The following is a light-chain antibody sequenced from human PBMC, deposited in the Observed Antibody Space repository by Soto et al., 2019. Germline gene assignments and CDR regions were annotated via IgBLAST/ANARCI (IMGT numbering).Light chain of an antibody. CDR2: AAS. CDR3: QQIYSTLSIT. J-gene: IGKJ5*01. Sequence: DIQMTQSPSSLSASVGDRVTITCRASQSISSYLNWYQQKPGKAPKLLIYAASSLQSGVPSRFSCCGSGTDFTLTISSLQPEDFATYYCQQIYSTLSITFAQGTRLEIK. CDR1: QSISSY. V-gene: IGKV1-39*01.